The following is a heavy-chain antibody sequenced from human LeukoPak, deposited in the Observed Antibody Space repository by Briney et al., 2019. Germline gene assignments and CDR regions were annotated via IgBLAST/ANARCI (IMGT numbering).Heavy chain of an antibody. CDR3: AGAVTNYYGMDV. V-gene: IGHV3-21*01. Sequence: GGSLRLSCAASGFTFSSYSMNWVRQAPGKGLEWVSSISSSSSYIYYADSVKGRFTISRDNAKNSLYLQMNSLRAEDTAVYYCAGAVTNYYGMDVWGQGTTVTVS. CDR2: ISSSSSYI. D-gene: IGHD2-21*02. J-gene: IGHJ6*02. CDR1: GFTFSSYS.